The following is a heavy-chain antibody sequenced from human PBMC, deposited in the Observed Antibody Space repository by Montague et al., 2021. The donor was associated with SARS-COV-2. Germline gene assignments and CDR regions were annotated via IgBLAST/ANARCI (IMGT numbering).Heavy chain of an antibody. J-gene: IGHJ6*02. Sequence: SETLSLTCIVSGGSISSGSYYWSWIRQPPGKGLEWIGNIYHSGSTNYNPSLKSRVTISVDTSKNQFSLKLSSVTAADTAVYYCARDPWRITIFGVVTRYGMDVWGQGTTVTVSS. CDR2: IYHSGST. CDR3: ARDPWRITIFGVVTRYGMDV. CDR1: GGSISSGSYY. V-gene: IGHV4-61*01. D-gene: IGHD3-3*01.